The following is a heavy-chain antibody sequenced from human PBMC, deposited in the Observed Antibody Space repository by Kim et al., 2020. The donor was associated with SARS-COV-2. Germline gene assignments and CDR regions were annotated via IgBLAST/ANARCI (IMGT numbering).Heavy chain of an antibody. CDR2: IIPIFGTA. CDR1: GGTFSSYA. D-gene: IGHD1-26*01. J-gene: IGHJ6*02. CDR3: ARARIVGATSPGIGYYYYYGMDV. V-gene: IGHV1-69*13. Sequence: SVKVSCKASGGTFSSYAISWVRQAPGQGLEWMGGIIPIFGTANYAQKFQGRVTITADESTSTAYMELSSLRSEDTAVYYCARARIVGATSPGIGYYYYYGMDVWGQGTTVTVSS.